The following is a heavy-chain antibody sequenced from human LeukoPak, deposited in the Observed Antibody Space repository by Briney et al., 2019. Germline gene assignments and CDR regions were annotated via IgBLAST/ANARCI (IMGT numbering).Heavy chain of an antibody. CDR2: INPNSGGT. CDR3: ARRRDSGSLQHFDY. Sequence: ASVKVSCKASGYIFTGYYMHWVRQAPGQGLEWMGWINPNSGGTNYAQKFQGRVTMTRDTSISTAYMELSRLRSDDTAVYYCARRRDSGSLQHFDYWGQGTLVTVSS. J-gene: IGHJ4*02. CDR1: GYIFTGYY. V-gene: IGHV1-2*02. D-gene: IGHD1-26*01.